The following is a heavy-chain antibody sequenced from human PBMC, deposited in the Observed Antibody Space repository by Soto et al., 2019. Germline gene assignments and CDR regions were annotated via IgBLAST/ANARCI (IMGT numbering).Heavy chain of an antibody. CDR3: TREPLEIVERIDY. CDR1: GFTFSAHA. CDR2: ISNDGKNG. V-gene: IGHV3-30*04. D-gene: IGHD5-12*01. J-gene: IGHJ4*02. Sequence: QVQLVESGGGVVQPGGSLRLSCAASGFTFSAHAMHWVRQAPDKDLEWVAVISNDGKNGHYAESVTGRFTISRDNSKNKLDLQMNSLRVEDTALYYCTREPLEIVERIDYGGQGTRVTVSS.